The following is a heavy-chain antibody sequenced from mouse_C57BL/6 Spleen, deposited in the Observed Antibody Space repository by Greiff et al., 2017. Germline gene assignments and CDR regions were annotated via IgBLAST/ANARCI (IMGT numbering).Heavy chain of an antibody. CDR1: GYTFTDYN. Sequence: VQLQQSGPELVKPGASVKMSCKASGYTFTDYNMHWVKQSHGKSLEWIGYINPNNGGTSYNQKFKGKATLTVNKSSSTAYMELRSLTSEDSAVYYCARAFYYDYVWFAYWGQGTLVTVSA. D-gene: IGHD2-4*01. CDR2: INPNNGGT. CDR3: ARAFYYDYVWFAY. J-gene: IGHJ3*01. V-gene: IGHV1-22*01.